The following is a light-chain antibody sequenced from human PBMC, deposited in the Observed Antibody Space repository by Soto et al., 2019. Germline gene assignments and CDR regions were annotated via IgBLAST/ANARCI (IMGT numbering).Light chain of an antibody. J-gene: IGLJ1*01. CDR3: QVWDSSSDNV. Sequence: SYELAQPPSVSVAPGKTARITCGGNNIGSKSVHWYQQKPGQAPVLVIYYDSDRPSGIPERFSGSNSGNTATLTISRVEAGDEADYYCQVWDSSSDNVLGTGTKVTVL. CDR1: NIGSKS. V-gene: IGLV3-21*04. CDR2: YDS.